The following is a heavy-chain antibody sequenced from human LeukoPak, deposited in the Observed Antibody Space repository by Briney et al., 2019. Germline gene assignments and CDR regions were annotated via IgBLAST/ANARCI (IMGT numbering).Heavy chain of an antibody. CDR1: GFTFDDHG. Sequence: PGGSLRLSCAASGFTFDDHGMTWVRQVPGKGLEWVSNINWNGATTNYADSVKGRFTISRDNAKNSLYLQMNSLRAEDTAFYYCARLKINHGWKGGMEYWGQGTLVTVSS. CDR3: ARLKINHGWKGGMEY. D-gene: IGHD1-1*01. J-gene: IGHJ4*02. CDR2: INWNGATT. V-gene: IGHV3-20*04.